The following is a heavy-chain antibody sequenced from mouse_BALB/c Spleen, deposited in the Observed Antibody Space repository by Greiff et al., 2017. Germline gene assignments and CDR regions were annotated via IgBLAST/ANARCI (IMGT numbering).Heavy chain of an antibody. J-gene: IGHJ2*01. V-gene: IGHV1-87*01. Sequence: QVQLQQSGAELARPGASVKLSCKASGYTFTSYWMQWVKQRPGQGLEWIGAIYPGDGDTRYTQKFKGKATLTADKSSSSAYMQLSSLASEDSAVYYCARGDYRSYFDYWGQGTTLTVSS. CDR2: IYPGDGDT. CDR1: GYTFTSYW. D-gene: IGHD2-14*01. CDR3: ARGDYRSYFDY.